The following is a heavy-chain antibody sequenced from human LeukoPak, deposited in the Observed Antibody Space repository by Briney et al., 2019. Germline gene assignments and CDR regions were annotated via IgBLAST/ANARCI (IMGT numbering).Heavy chain of an antibody. CDR2: IKQDGVDK. CDR1: GFSFSSYW. J-gene: IGHJ4*02. V-gene: IGHV3-7*03. CDR3: AKVGYYDSSGYYPTNDY. Sequence: TGGSLRLSCAASGFSFSSYWMSWVRQAPGKGLEWVANIKQDGVDKYYVDSVKGRFTISRDNSKNTLYLQMNSLRAEDTAVYYCAKVGYYDSSGYYPTNDYWGQGTLVTVSS. D-gene: IGHD3-22*01.